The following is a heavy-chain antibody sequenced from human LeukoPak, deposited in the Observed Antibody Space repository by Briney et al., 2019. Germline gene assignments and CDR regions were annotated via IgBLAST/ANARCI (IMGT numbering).Heavy chain of an antibody. J-gene: IGHJ6*03. CDR2: MNPNSGNT. CDR3: ARGGHSSSSGTYYYYYYYMDV. CDR1: GYTFTSYD. V-gene: IGHV1-8*01. D-gene: IGHD6-6*01. Sequence: ASVKVSCKASGYTFTSYDINWVRQATGQGLEWMGWMNPNSGNTGYAQKFQGRVTMTRNTSISTAYMELSSLRSEDTAVYYCARGGHSSSSGTYYYYYYYMDVWGKGTTVTVSS.